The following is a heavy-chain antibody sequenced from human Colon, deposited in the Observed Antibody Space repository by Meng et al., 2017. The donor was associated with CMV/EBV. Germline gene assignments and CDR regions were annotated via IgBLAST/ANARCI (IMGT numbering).Heavy chain of an antibody. V-gene: IGHV3-30*02. CDR2: IRFDGSHK. Sequence: RRSLRPSCAASGFTFSSSAMHWVRQAPGKGLEWVAFIRFDGSHKYYADSVKGRFTISRDNSKDTLLLQMNSLRTEDTAVYYCAKVGLGYYERSGFDYWGQGTLVTVSS. J-gene: IGHJ4*02. CDR3: AKVGLGYYERSGFDY. D-gene: IGHD3-22*01. CDR1: GFTFSSSA.